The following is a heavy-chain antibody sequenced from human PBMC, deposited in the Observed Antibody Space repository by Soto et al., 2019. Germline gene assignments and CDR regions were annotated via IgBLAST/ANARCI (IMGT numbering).Heavy chain of an antibody. Sequence: SETLSLTCTVSAGSLSSDSYYWSWIRQPPGKGLEWVGYIFYSESTNYNPSLKSRVIMSVDTSKSQFSLKLSSVTAADTAVYYCARFWPPPYSDALTDYTDAFDYWGQGTLVTVSS. J-gene: IGHJ4*02. CDR3: ARFWPPPYSDALTDYTDAFDY. V-gene: IGHV4-61*01. CDR1: AGSLSSDSYY. CDR2: IFYSEST. D-gene: IGHD3-9*01.